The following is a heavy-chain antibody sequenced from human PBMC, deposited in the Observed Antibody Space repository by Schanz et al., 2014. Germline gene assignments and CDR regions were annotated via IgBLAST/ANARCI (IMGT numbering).Heavy chain of an antibody. Sequence: QAQLMESGGGVVQPGTSLILSCSVSGFSLNTYGIHWFRQPAGKGLEWVAVISYDGSNKYYADSVKGRFTISRDNSKNTLYLQMSTLRAEDTAVYYCARDRGYCSGGSCLAFDSWGQGTLVTVSS. J-gene: IGHJ4*02. CDR3: ARDRGYCSGGSCLAFDS. D-gene: IGHD2-15*01. CDR1: GFSLNTYG. CDR2: ISYDGSNK. V-gene: IGHV3-30*19.